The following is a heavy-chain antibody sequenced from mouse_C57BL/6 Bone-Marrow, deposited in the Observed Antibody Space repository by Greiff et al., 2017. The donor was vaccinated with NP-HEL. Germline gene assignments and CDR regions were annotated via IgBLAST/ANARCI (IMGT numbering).Heavy chain of an antibody. D-gene: IGHD2-4*01. CDR2: INPGSGGT. Sequence: QVQLQQSGAELVRPGTSVKVSCKASGYAFTNYLIAWVKQRPGQGLEWIGVINPGSGGTNYNEKFKGKATLTADKSSSTAYMQLSSLTSEDSAVYFCARDDYDDGFAYWGQGTRVTVSA. J-gene: IGHJ3*01. CDR1: GYAFTNYL. V-gene: IGHV1-54*01. CDR3: ARDDYDDGFAY.